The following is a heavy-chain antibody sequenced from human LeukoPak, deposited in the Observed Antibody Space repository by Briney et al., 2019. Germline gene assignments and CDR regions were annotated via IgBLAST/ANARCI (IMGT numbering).Heavy chain of an antibody. Sequence: GGSLRLSCAASGFTFSSYGMSWVRQAPGKGLEWVSAISGSGGSTYYADSVKGRFTISRDNAKNSLYLQMNSLRAEDTAVYYCARDRGGYAFDYWGQGTLVTVSS. CDR2: ISGSGGST. D-gene: IGHD1-26*01. V-gene: IGHV3-23*01. J-gene: IGHJ4*02. CDR3: ARDRGGYAFDY. CDR1: GFTFSSYG.